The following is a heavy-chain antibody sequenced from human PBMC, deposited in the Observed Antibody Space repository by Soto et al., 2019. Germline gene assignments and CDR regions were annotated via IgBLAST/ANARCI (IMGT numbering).Heavy chain of an antibody. J-gene: IGHJ6*03. Sequence: SETLSLTCTVSGGSISSYYWSWIRQPPGKGLEWIGYIYYSGSTNYNPSLKSRVTISVDTSKNQFSLKLSSVTAADTAVYYCARAVAAAYYYYYMAVWGKGTTVTVSS. CDR2: IYYSGST. CDR1: GGSISSYY. D-gene: IGHD6-13*01. CDR3: ARAVAAAYYYYYMAV. V-gene: IGHV4-59*01.